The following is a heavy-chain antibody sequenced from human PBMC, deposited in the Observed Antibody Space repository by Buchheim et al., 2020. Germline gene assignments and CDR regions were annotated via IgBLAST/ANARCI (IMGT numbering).Heavy chain of an antibody. J-gene: IGHJ4*02. Sequence: QVQLQESGPGLVKPSETLSLTCTVSGGSISSYYWSWIRQPTGKGLEWIGYIYYSGSTNYNPSLKSRVTISVDTSKNQFSLKLSSVTAADTAVYYCARVADSGSYPPEADYWGQGTL. CDR1: GGSISSYY. V-gene: IGHV4-59*01. D-gene: IGHD1-26*01. CDR2: IYYSGST. CDR3: ARVADSGSYPPEADY.